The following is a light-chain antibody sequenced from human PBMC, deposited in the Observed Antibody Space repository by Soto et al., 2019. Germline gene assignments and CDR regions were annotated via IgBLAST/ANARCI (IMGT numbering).Light chain of an antibody. CDR2: GAS. CDR1: QSVSSN. J-gene: IGKJ1*01. CDR3: QQYNNWPPWT. V-gene: IGKV3-15*01. Sequence: EIEMTKPPATLSVSPGQRDTLSCRASQSVSSNLAWYQKKPGQAPRLLIYGASTRATGIPASFSDSGSGTEFSLTISSLQYEDFAVYYCQQYNNWPPWTFGQGTNVEIK.